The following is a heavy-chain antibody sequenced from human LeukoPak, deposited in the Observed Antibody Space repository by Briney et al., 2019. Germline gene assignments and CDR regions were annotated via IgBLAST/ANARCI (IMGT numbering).Heavy chain of an antibody. Sequence: SETLSLTCTVSGGSISSSTYYWGWIRQPPGKGLEWIGSIYYSGSTYYNPSLKSRVTISVDTSKNQFSLKLSSVTAADTAVYYWARETTGTTHAFDIWGQGTMVTVSS. CDR3: ARETTGTTHAFDI. D-gene: IGHD1-1*01. CDR1: GGSISSSTYY. V-gene: IGHV4-39*07. CDR2: IYYSGST. J-gene: IGHJ3*02.